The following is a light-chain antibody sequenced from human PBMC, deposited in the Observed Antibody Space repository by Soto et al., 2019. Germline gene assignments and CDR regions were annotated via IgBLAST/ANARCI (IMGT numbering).Light chain of an antibody. CDR1: PGTVTTGHA. V-gene: IGLV7-46*01. CDR3: LLSYSGARV. Sequence: QAVVTQEPSLTVSPGGTVTLTCGSIPGTVTTGHAPYWFQQKPGQAPRTLIYETTNRHSWTPARFSGSLLGGKAALTLSGAQPEDEAEYYCLLSYSGARVFGGGTKLTVL. J-gene: IGLJ2*01. CDR2: ETT.